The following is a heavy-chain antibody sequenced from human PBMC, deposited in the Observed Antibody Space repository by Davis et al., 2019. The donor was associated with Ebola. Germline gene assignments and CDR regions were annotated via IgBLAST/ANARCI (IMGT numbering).Heavy chain of an antibody. CDR3: ARYSSSSGLDH. CDR2: ISSSSSYI. J-gene: IGHJ4*02. CDR1: GFTFSSYS. V-gene: IGHV3-21*06. D-gene: IGHD6-6*01. Sequence: GGSLRLSCAASGFTFSSYSMNWVRQAPGKGLEWVSSISSSSSYIYYADSVKGRFTVSRDNSKNSLYLQMNSLRAEDTAVYYCARYSSSSGLDHWGQGTLVTVSS.